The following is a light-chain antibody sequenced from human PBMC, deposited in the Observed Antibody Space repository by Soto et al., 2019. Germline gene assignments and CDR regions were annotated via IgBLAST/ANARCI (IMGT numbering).Light chain of an antibody. CDR3: SSYTSRSTPV. V-gene: IGLV2-14*01. Sequence: QSALTQPASVSGSPGQSITISCTGTSTDVGDSNHVSWYQHHPGKAPKLMIYEVSNRPSGVSNRFSGSKSGNTASLTISELQAEDEADYYCSSYTSRSTPVFGGGTKLTVL. J-gene: IGLJ2*01. CDR1: STDVGDSNH. CDR2: EVS.